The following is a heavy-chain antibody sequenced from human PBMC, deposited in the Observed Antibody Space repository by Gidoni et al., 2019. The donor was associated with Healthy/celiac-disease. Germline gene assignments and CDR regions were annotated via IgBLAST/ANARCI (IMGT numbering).Heavy chain of an antibody. CDR2: IKQDGSAK. CDR1: GFTFSSNW. Sequence: EVQLVESGGGLVQPGGSLRLSCAASGFTFSSNWMSWVRQAPGKGLEWVANIKQDGSAKYYVDSVKGRFPISRDNAKNSLYLQMNSLRAEDTAVYYCARDRPSTYYDFWSGYYSATYYYYGMDVWGQGTTVTVSS. J-gene: IGHJ6*02. V-gene: IGHV3-7*01. D-gene: IGHD3-3*01. CDR3: ARDRPSTYYDFWSGYYSATYYYYGMDV.